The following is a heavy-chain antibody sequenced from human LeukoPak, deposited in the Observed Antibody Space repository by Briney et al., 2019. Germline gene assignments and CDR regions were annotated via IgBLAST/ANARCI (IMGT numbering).Heavy chain of an antibody. CDR1: GFTFSSYD. CDR2: IGTAGDT. Sequence: PGGSLRLSCAASGFTFSSYDMHWVRQATGKGLEWVSAIGTAGDTYYPGSVKGRFTISRDNSNNTLFLQMNSLRAEDTAVYYCARTDTVTTFGYWGQGTLVTVSS. V-gene: IGHV3-13*01. D-gene: IGHD4-17*01. CDR3: ARTDTVTTFGY. J-gene: IGHJ4*02.